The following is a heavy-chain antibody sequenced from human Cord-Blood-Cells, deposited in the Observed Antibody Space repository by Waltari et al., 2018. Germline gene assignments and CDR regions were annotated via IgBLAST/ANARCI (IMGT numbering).Heavy chain of an antibody. CDR1: GGSISSHY. J-gene: IGHJ4*02. D-gene: IGHD3-16*01. CDR2: IYYSGSN. CDR3: ARVWGSYFDY. Sequence: QVQLQESGPGLVKPSETLSLTCTVSGGSISSHYWSWIRQPPGKGLEWIGYIYYSGSNNYNPPLKSGVTISVDTSKNQFSLKLSSVTAADTAVYYCARVWGSYFDYWGQGTLVTVSS. V-gene: IGHV4-59*11.